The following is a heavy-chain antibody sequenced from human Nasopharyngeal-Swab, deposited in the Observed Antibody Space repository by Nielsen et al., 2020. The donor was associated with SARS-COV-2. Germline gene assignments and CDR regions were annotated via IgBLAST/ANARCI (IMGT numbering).Heavy chain of an antibody. J-gene: IGHJ6*02. CDR3: ARDYCSSTSCQRYYYYYYGMDV. D-gene: IGHD2-2*01. CDR2: IKQDGSEK. Sequence: GESLKISCAASGFTFSSYWMSWVRQAPGKGPEWVANIKQDGSEKYYVDSVKGRFTISRDNAKNSLYLQMNSLRAEDTAVYYCARDYCSSTSCQRYYYYYYGMDVWGQGTTVTVSS. V-gene: IGHV3-7*03. CDR1: GFTFSSYW.